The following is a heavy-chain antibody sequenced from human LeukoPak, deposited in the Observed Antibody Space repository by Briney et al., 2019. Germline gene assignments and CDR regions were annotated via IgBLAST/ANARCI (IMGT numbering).Heavy chain of an antibody. J-gene: IGHJ4*02. CDR3: ARDGEVVCGDYEVNGEEDY. CDR1: GYTFTGYY. D-gene: IGHD4-17*01. V-gene: IGHV1-2*02. Sequence: ASVKVSCKASGYTFTGYYMHWVRQAPGQGLEWMGWINPNSGGTNYAQKFQGRVTMTRDTSISTAYMELSRLRSDDTAVYYCARDGEVVCGDYEVNGEEDYWGQGTLVTVSS. CDR2: INPNSGGT.